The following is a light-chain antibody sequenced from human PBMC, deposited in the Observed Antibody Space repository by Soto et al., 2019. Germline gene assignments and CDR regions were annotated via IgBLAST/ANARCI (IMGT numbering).Light chain of an antibody. CDR1: QSLLHSNGNSY. Sequence: EIVMTQSPLSLSVTPGESASISCRSSQSLLHSNGNSYFDWYLQKPGQSPQLLIYLGSNRASGVPDRFIGSGSGTDFKLKISRGEAGDVGVYYCMRALHPPPTFGQGTRLEIK. CDR3: MRALHPPPT. V-gene: IGKV2-28*01. J-gene: IGKJ5*01. CDR2: LGS.